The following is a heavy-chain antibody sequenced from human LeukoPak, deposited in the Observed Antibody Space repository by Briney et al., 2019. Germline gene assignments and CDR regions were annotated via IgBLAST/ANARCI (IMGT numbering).Heavy chain of an antibody. CDR1: GFTFSNYA. D-gene: IGHD3-10*01. V-gene: IGHV1-24*01. CDR3: ATPLRASRSPIMDV. CDR2: FDPKDGRT. Sequence: GGSLRLSCAASGFTFSNYAMTWVRQAPGKGLEWVGTFDPKDGRTINAQKFQGRVTMTEDTSTSTAYMELTSLTSHDTAVYYCATPLRASRSPIMDVWGQGTSVTVSS. J-gene: IGHJ6*02.